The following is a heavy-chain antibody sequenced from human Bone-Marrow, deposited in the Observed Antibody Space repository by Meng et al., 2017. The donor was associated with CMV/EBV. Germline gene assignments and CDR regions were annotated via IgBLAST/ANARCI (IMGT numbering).Heavy chain of an antibody. CDR1: GFTFSSYS. CDR2: ISSSSSYI. CDR3: ARESGSIAARRYYYYGMDV. D-gene: IGHD6-6*01. Sequence: GESLKISCAASGFTFSSYSMNWVRQAPGKGLEWLSSISSSSSYIYYADSVKGRFTISRDNAKNTLYLQMNSLRAEDTAVYYCARESGSIAARRYYYYGMDVWGQGTTVTVSS. J-gene: IGHJ6*02. V-gene: IGHV3-21*01.